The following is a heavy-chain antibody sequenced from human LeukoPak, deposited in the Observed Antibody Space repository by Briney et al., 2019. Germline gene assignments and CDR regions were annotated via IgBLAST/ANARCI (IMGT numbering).Heavy chain of an antibody. CDR3: ATETPAATGDPSFDY. J-gene: IGHJ4*02. CDR2: FDPEGGET. D-gene: IGHD2-15*01. CDR1: GYTLTELS. Sequence: ASVKVSCKVSGYTLTELSMHWVRQAPGKGLEWMGGFDPEGGETIYAQKFQGRVTMTEDTSTDTAYMELSSLRSEDTAVYYCATETPAATGDPSFDYWGQGTLVTVSS. V-gene: IGHV1-24*01.